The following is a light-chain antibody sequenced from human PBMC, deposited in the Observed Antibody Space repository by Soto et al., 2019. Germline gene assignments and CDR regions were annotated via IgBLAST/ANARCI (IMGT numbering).Light chain of an antibody. CDR2: DVW. J-gene: IGLJ1*01. V-gene: IGLV2-14*03. Sequence: QSALTQPASVSGSPGQLITISSAGTGSDIGGYNYVSWYQQHPGKVPKLMIYDVWARPLGISKRFSGFKSGNTASLTISGLQGDEEADYYSSSYTDDRTYVFGSGTKLTVL. CDR3: SSYTDDRTYV. CDR1: GSDIGGYNY.